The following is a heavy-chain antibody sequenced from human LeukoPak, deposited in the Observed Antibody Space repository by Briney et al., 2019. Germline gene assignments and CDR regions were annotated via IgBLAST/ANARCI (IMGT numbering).Heavy chain of an antibody. D-gene: IGHD1-26*01. V-gene: IGHV4-39*01. CDR1: GGSISSGTYY. Sequence: PSETLSLTCTVSGGSISSGTYYWGWVRQPPGKGLEWIGSIYYSGSTSYNPSLKSRVTISVDTSKNQFSLKLDSVTAADTAVYYCARNASDSGTSYFDYWGQGTLVIVSS. CDR2: IYYSGST. CDR3: ARNASDSGTSYFDY. J-gene: IGHJ4*02.